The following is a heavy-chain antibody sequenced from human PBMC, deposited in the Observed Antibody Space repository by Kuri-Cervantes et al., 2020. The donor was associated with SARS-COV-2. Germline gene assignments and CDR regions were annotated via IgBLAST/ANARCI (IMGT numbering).Heavy chain of an antibody. CDR3: ARGFNSAVAGTYWFDP. J-gene: IGHJ5*02. Sequence: ASVKVSCKASGYTFTGYYMHWVRQAPGQGLEWMGWMNPNSGNTGYAQKFQGRVTITRNTSISTAYMELSRLRSDDTAVYYCARGFNSAVAGTYWFDPWGQGTLVTVSS. CDR2: MNPNSGNT. CDR1: GYTFTGYY. D-gene: IGHD6-19*01. V-gene: IGHV1-2*02.